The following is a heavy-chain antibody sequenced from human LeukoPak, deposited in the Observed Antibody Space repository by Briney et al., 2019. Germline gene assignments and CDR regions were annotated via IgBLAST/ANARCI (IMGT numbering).Heavy chain of an antibody. Sequence: PSETLSLTCAVYGGSFSGYYWSWIRQPPGKGLEWIGEINHSGSTNYNPSLKSRVTISVDTSKNQFSLKLSSVTAADTAVYYCARENSYYYYGMDVWGQGTTVTVPS. CDR2: INHSGST. CDR3: ARENSYYYYGMDV. CDR1: GGSFSGYY. V-gene: IGHV4-34*01. D-gene: IGHD1-7*01. J-gene: IGHJ6*02.